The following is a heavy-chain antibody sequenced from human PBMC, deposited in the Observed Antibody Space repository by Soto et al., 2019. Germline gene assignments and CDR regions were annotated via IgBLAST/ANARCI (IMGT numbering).Heavy chain of an antibody. J-gene: IGHJ6*02. D-gene: IGHD3-16*01. Sequence: QVQLVQSGAEVKNPGPSVKVSCKASGYTFTRYGIGWARQAPGQGLEWMGWINPYNGNTNYAQNVQGRVTLTTDTSTSTAYMELRSLRSNDTAIYYCAMVDVYVTPSPQDVWGQGTTVIVSS. CDR3: AMVDVYVTPSPQDV. V-gene: IGHV1-18*01. CDR1: GYTFTRYG. CDR2: INPYNGNT.